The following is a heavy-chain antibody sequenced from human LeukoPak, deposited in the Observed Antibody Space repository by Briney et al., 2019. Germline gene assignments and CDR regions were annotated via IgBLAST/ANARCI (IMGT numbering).Heavy chain of an antibody. J-gene: IGHJ4*02. V-gene: IGHV3-23*01. CDR2: ISGSGGST. CDR1: GVTFSSYA. Sequence: GGSLRLSCAAAGVTFSSYAMSWVRQAPGKGLEWVSAISGSGGSTYYADSVKGRFTISRDNSKNTLYLQMNSLRAEDTAVYYCARDLGPYYYDSSGYSPPGYWGQGTLVTVSS. CDR3: ARDLGPYYYDSSGYSPPGY. D-gene: IGHD3-22*01.